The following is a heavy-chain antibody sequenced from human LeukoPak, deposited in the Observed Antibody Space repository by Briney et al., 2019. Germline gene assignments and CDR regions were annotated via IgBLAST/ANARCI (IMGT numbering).Heavy chain of an antibody. CDR2: ISDSGGNS. CDR3: SGGGWSTNAFDI. V-gene: IGHV3-23*01. J-gene: IGHJ3*02. Sequence: PGGSLRLSCAASAFTFSNYAMSWVRQAPGKGLEWVSTISDSGGNSYYADSVKGRFTISRDNSKNTLYLQTTSLRAEDTAAYYCSGGGWSTNAFDIWGQGTMVTVYS. CDR1: AFTFSNYA. D-gene: IGHD6-19*01.